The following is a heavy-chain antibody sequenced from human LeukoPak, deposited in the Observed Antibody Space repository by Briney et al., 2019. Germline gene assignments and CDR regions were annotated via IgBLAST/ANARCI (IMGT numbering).Heavy chain of an antibody. CDR2: IWYDGSNK. D-gene: IGHD2-15*01. J-gene: IGHJ4*02. CDR3: ARRDNYDY. CDR1: GFTFSTYG. V-gene: IGHV3-33*01. Sequence: GGSLRLSCAASGFTFSTYGMHWVRQAPGKGLEWVADIWYDGSNKYYEDSVKGRFTTSRDNSKNTLYLQMNSLRAEDTAVYYCARRDNYDYWGQGTLVTVSS.